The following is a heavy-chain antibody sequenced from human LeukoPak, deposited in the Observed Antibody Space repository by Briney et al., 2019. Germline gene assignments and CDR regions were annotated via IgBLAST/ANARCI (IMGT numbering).Heavy chain of an antibody. CDR1: GFTFRIYG. J-gene: IGHJ4*02. V-gene: IGHV3-21*01. CDR2: IGHTGSDI. Sequence: GGSLRLSCAASGFTFRIYGMNWVRQAPGKGPEWASYIGHTGSDIYYADSVKGRFTVSRDNARNSLYLQMNSLRVEDTAVYYCARATRKGYDYWGQGTLVTVSS. D-gene: IGHD1-1*01. CDR3: ARATRKGYDY.